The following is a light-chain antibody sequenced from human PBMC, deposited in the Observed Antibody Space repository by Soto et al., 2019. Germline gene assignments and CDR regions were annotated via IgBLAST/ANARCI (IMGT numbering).Light chain of an antibody. V-gene: IGLV3-21*04. CDR2: YEI. CDR3: HVWDSDSDHPV. CDR1: NIGSMS. J-gene: IGLJ2*01. Sequence: SYELTQPPSVSVAPGQTARITCGGNNIGSMSVHWYQQKPGQAPVLVIYYEIDRPSGIPERFSGSNSGNTATLTINRVDAGDEADYYCHVWDSDSDHPVFGGGTKLTVL.